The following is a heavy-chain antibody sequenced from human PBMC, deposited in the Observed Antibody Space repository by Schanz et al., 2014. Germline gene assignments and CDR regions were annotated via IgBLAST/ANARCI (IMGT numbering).Heavy chain of an antibody. Sequence: QVQLVHSGAEVKKPGSSVKVSCKASGGTFSSSTLTWVRQAPGQGLEWMGRIIPILDKTNYAQKFQGRVTMTADKSTSTVYMEVSGLRSDDAAVYYCVRDAGWAFGDYHGMDVWGQGTSVTVSS. CDR1: GGTFSSST. D-gene: IGHD3-10*01. V-gene: IGHV1-69*08. CDR2: IIPILDKT. J-gene: IGHJ6*02. CDR3: VRDAGWAFGDYHGMDV.